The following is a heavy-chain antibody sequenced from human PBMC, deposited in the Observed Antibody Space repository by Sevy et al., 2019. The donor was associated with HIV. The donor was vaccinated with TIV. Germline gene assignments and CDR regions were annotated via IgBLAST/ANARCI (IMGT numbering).Heavy chain of an antibody. V-gene: IGHV4-39*01. CDR1: GGSISSSRHY. D-gene: IGHD3-16*01. CDR3: ARHPLGNWFDL. Sequence: SETLSLTCNVSGGSISSSRHYWGWIRQSPGKSLEWIGSRFYSGGAYYNPSLQSRVTMSVDTSKNQFSLNVNSVTAADTAAYYCARHPLGNWFDLWGQGILVTVSS. CDR2: RFYSGGA. J-gene: IGHJ5*02.